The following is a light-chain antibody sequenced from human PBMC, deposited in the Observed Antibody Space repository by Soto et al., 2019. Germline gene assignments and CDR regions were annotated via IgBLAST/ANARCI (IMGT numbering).Light chain of an antibody. CDR3: QQRTNRLT. J-gene: IGKJ4*01. V-gene: IGKV3-11*01. Sequence: EVVLTQSPATLSLSPGERATLSCRASQSVSSYLAWYHQKPAQAPRLLIYDASNRATAIPARFSGSGSGTYFTLSISRLDPEDFAVYYCQQRTNRLTFGGGTKVEIK. CDR1: QSVSSY. CDR2: DAS.